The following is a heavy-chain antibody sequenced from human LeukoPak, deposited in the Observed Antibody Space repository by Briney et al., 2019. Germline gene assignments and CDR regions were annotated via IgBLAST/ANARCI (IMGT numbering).Heavy chain of an antibody. D-gene: IGHD1-26*01. J-gene: IGHJ4*02. CDR1: GFTFISYA. CDR3: ARVSGSYEYYFDY. Sequence: GGSLRLSCAASGFTFISYAMRWIRQAPGKGLEWVSYISSSGSTIYYADSVKGRFTISRDNAKNSLYLQMNSLRAEDTAVYYCARVSGSYEYYFDYWGQGTLVTVSS. V-gene: IGHV3-11*04. CDR2: ISSSGSTI.